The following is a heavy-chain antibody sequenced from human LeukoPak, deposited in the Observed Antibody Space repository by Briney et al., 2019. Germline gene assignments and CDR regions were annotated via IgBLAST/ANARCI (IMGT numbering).Heavy chain of an antibody. V-gene: IGHV3-48*03. CDR2: ISNSGGDI. CDR1: GFTFSSHE. J-gene: IGHJ4*02. CDR3: ARTLTTTYS. Sequence: GGSLRLSCTASGFTFSSHEMNWVRQAPGKGLEWLSYISNSGGDINYADSVKGRFTISRDNAEDSLYLQMNSLRVEDTAVYYCARTLTTTYSWGQGTLVTVSS. D-gene: IGHD4-17*01.